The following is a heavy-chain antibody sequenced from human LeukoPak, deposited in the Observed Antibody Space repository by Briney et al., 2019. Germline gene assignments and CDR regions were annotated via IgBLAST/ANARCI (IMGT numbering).Heavy chain of an antibody. CDR1: GYTFTSYY. Sequence: VASVKVSCKASGYTFTSYYMHWVRQAPGQGLEWMGIINPSGGSTSCAQKFQGRVTMTRDMSTSTAYMELSSLRSEDTAVYYCAGVGATVTTPKSGYYYYYMDVWGKGTTVTISS. D-gene: IGHD4-17*01. CDR3: AGVGATVTTPKSGYYYYYMDV. J-gene: IGHJ6*03. V-gene: IGHV1-46*01. CDR2: INPSGGST.